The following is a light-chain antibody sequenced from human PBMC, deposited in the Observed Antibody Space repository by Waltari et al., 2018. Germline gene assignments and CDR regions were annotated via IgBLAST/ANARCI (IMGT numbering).Light chain of an antibody. CDR3: QQRISWLGWT. Sequence: EIVLTQSPATLSLSPGERATLSCRASQSVSTYLAWYQQKPGQVPRLLIYGASNRATGIPARFSGSGSATDFTLTISSLEPEDFAVYYCQQRISWLGWTFGQGTKVEIK. J-gene: IGKJ1*01. CDR2: GAS. V-gene: IGKV3-11*01. CDR1: QSVSTY.